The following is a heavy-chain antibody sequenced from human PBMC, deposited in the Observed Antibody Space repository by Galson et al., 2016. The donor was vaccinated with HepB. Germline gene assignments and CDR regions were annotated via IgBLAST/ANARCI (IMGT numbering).Heavy chain of an antibody. CDR1: GDTLGTYA. CDR3: ARDREYTFDN. CDR2: IIPMFGTT. V-gene: IGHV1-69*13. D-gene: IGHD2/OR15-2a*01. Sequence: SVKISCKASGDTLGTYAISWVRQAPGQGLQWMGGIIPMFGTTNYEQNYQDGVTITADESTNTAYMELRSLRYDDTAMYYCARDREYTFDNWGQGTLVTVSS. J-gene: IGHJ4*02.